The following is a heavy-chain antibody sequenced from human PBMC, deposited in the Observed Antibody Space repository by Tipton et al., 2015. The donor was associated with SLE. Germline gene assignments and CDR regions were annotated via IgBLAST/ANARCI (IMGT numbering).Heavy chain of an antibody. V-gene: IGHV4-59*01. CDR3: ARDLGAGWGGHWYFDL. D-gene: IGHD3-16*01. CDR2: IYHSGST. CDR1: GGSINGYY. Sequence: TLSLTCTVSGGSINGYYWNWFRQPPGRELEWIGYIYHSGSTNYNPSLKSRVTMSVDTSKNQFSLKLSSVTTADTAVYYCARDLGAGWGGHWYFDLWGCGTLLTVSS. J-gene: IGHJ2*01.